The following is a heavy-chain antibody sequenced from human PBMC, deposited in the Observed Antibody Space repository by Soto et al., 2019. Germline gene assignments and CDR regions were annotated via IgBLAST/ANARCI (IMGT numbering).Heavy chain of an antibody. CDR3: ARLLSGSGYDDYYYYMDV. J-gene: IGHJ6*03. CDR2: TYYRSKWYN. V-gene: IGHV6-1*01. D-gene: IGHD5-12*01. CDR1: GDSVSSNSAA. Sequence: QSPTLSLTCAISGDSVSSNSAAWNWLRQSPSRGLEWLGRTYYRSKWYNDYAVSVKSRITINPDTSKNQFSLQLNSVTPEDTAVYYCARLLSGSGYDDYYYYMDVWGKGTTVTVSS.